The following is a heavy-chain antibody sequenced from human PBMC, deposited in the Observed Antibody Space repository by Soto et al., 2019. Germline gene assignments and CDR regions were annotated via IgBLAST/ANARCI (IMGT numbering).Heavy chain of an antibody. Sequence: SETLSLTCTVSGGSISSGGYYWIWIRQHPGKGLEWIGYIYYSVSTYYNPSLKSRVTRSVNTSKNQFSLKLSSVTAADTAVYYCANNAYTYYYDSSGYFQDVWGQGTTVTVSS. J-gene: IGHJ6*02. CDR1: GGSISSGGYY. CDR2: IYYSVST. D-gene: IGHD3-22*01. V-gene: IGHV4-31*03. CDR3: ANNAYTYYYDSSGYFQDV.